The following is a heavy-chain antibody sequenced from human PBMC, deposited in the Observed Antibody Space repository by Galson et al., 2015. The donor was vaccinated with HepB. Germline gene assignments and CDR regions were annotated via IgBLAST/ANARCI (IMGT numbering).Heavy chain of an antibody. CDR2: ISGSGGST. D-gene: IGHD5-24*01. V-gene: IGHV3-23*01. Sequence: SLRLSCAASGFTFSSYAMSWVRQAPGKGLEWVSAISGSGGSTYYADSVKGRFTISRDNSKNTLYLQMNSLRAEDTAVYYCAKRLPVGRWPPPADYYYYGMDVWGQGTTVTVSS. CDR1: GFTFSSYA. J-gene: IGHJ6*02. CDR3: AKRLPVGRWPPPADYYYYGMDV.